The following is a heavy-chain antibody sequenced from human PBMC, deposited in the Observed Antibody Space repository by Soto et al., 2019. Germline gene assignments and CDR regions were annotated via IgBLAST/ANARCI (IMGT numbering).Heavy chain of an antibody. V-gene: IGHV1-69*01. CDR2: IIPTLGSA. CDR3: ARGGVGYDFDAVY. D-gene: IGHD5-12*01. CDR1: GGGNLRDYR. Sequence: QVQLVQSGAEVKEPGSSVKVSCKASGGGNLRDYRTTWVRRAPGQGLEWMGGIIPTLGSANYAQNFQGRVTVTADESTNTVYMELRTLRPDHTAVYYCARGGVGYDFDAVYWGQGTPGTVSS. J-gene: IGHJ4*02.